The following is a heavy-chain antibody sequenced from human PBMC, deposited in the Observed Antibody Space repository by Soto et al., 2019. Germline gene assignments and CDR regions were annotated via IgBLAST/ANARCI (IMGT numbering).Heavy chain of an antibody. V-gene: IGHV3-23*01. Sequence: EVHLLESGGGLVQPGGSLRLYCAASGFPFSSYAMSWVRQAPGKGLEWVSGISGSGAGTYYADSVQGRFTISRDNSENTLYLEMNSLRAEDTAVYYCANARYCSGGSCYGLPYYYGMDVWGQGTTVTVSS. CDR3: ANARYCSGGSCYGLPYYYGMDV. J-gene: IGHJ6*02. CDR2: ISGSGAGT. CDR1: GFPFSSYA. D-gene: IGHD2-15*01.